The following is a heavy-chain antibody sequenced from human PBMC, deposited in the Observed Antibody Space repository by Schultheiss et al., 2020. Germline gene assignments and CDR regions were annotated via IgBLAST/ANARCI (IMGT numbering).Heavy chain of an antibody. J-gene: IGHJ4*02. CDR1: GFTFSNAW. V-gene: IGHV3-15*01. CDR3: TTEGAYYYVY. Sequence: GGSLRLSCAASGFTFSNAWMSWVRQAPGKGLELAGRIKSKTDGGTTDYAAPVKGRFTISRDDSKNTLYLQMNSLKTEDTAVYYCTTEGAYYYVYWGQGTLVTVSS. CDR2: IKSKTDGGTT. D-gene: IGHD3-10*02.